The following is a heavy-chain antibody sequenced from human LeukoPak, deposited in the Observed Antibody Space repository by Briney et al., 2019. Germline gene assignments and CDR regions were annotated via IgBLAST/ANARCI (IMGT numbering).Heavy chain of an antibody. CDR1: GFTFSGSA. J-gene: IGHJ4*02. V-gene: IGHV3-73*01. CDR2: IRSKANSYAT. D-gene: IGHD2-2*01. Sequence: GGSLRLSCAASGFTFSGSAMHWVRQASGKGLEWVGRIRSKANSYATAYAASVKGRFTISRDDSKNTAYLQMNSLKTEDTAVYYCTSSVYCSSTSCQGGYWGREPLVTVSS. CDR3: TSSVYCSSTSCQGGY.